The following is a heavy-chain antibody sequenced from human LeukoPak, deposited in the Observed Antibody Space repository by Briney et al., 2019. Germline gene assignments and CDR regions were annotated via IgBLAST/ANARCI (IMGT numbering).Heavy chain of an antibody. J-gene: IGHJ4*02. D-gene: IGHD3-10*01. CDR2: IYYSGST. Sequence: SETLSLICTVFGGSISGYYWSWIRQPPEKGLEWIGYIYYSGSTDYNPSLKSRVTISVDTSKNHLSLNLRSVTAADTAVYYCARGGARGVKPDYWGQGTQVTVSS. CDR3: ARGGARGVKPDY. CDR1: GGSISGYY. V-gene: IGHV4-59*01.